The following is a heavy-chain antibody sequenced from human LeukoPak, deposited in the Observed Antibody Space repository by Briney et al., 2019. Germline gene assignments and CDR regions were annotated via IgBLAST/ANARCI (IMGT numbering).Heavy chain of an antibody. Sequence: GGSLRLSCAASGFTFDDYAMHWVRQAPGKGLEWVSGISWNSGSIGYADSVKGRFTISRDNAKNSLYLQMNSLRAEDTALYYCAKDQSHVGIEMDCWGQGTLVTVSS. D-gene: IGHD5-24*01. CDR1: GFTFDDYA. CDR3: AKDQSHVGIEMDC. J-gene: IGHJ4*02. V-gene: IGHV3-9*01. CDR2: ISWNSGSI.